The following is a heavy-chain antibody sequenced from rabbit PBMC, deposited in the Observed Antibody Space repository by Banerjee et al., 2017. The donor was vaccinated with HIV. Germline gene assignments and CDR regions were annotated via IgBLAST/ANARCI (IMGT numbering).Heavy chain of an antibody. V-gene: IGHV1S45*01. Sequence: QEQLVESGGDLVQPEGSLTLTCKASGLDFSSSYWICWVRQAPGKGLEWIACIDTGSNGDTYYASWAKGRFTISRSTSLNTVDLKMTSLTAADTATYFCAREGISRYFNLWGPGTLVTVS. J-gene: IGHJ4*01. CDR2: IDTGSNGDT. CDR1: GLDFSSSYW. D-gene: IGHD1-1*01. CDR3: AREGISRYFNL.